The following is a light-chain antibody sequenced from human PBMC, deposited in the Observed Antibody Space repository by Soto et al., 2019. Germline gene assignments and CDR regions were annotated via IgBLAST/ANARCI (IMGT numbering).Light chain of an antibody. V-gene: IGKV3-15*01. CDR3: QQYNNWPLT. CDR1: QSVSSN. J-gene: IGKJ4*01. CDR2: GAS. Sequence: EVVMTQSPATLSVSLGDRATLSCRASQSVSSNLAWYQQKPGQAPRLLIYGASTRATGIPARFSGSGSGTEFTLTISSLQSEEFAVYSGQQYNNWPLTFGGGTKVEIK.